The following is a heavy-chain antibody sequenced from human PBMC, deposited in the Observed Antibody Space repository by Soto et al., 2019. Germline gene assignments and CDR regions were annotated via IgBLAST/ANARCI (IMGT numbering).Heavy chain of an antibody. D-gene: IGHD2-15*01. CDR3: ASQSGSCSGGSCAYYMDV. Sequence: EVQLVESGGGLVQPGGSLRLSCAASGFTFSSYWMSWVRQAPGKGLEWVANIKQDGSEKYYVDSVKGRFTISRDNAKNSLYQKMNSLRAEDTSVYYCASQSGSCSGGSCAYYMDVWGKGTTVTVSS. CDR2: IKQDGSEK. V-gene: IGHV3-7*01. J-gene: IGHJ6*03. CDR1: GFTFSSYW.